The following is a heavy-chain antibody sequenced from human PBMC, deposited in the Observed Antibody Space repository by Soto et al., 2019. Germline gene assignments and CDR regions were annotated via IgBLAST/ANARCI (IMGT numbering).Heavy chain of an antibody. D-gene: IGHD2-21*01. V-gene: IGHV4-31*03. J-gene: IGHJ6*02. CDR2: TFYTGTT. CDR1: SGSISSGPYY. CDR3: ARDRVRRDNKPYGMDV. Sequence: PSETLSLTCTVSSGSISSGPYYWTWIRQHPGKGLEWIGNTFYTGTTNYNPSLKSRISISVDTSKNQFSLKLASVTAADTAIYYCARDRVRRDNKPYGMDVWGQGTTVTVSS.